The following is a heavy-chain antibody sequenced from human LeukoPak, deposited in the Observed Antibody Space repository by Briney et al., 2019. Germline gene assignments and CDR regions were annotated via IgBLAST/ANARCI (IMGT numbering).Heavy chain of an antibody. V-gene: IGHV3-21*01. CDR1: GFTFSSYS. Sequence: GGSLRLSCAASGFTFSSYSMNWVRQAPGKGLEWVSSISSSSSYIYYADSGKGRFTISRDNAKNSLYLQMNSLRAEDTAVYYCARAIGSSWYGYYYYYMDVWGKGTTVTVSS. D-gene: IGHD6-13*01. CDR2: ISSSSSYI. J-gene: IGHJ6*03. CDR3: ARAIGSSWYGYYYYYMDV.